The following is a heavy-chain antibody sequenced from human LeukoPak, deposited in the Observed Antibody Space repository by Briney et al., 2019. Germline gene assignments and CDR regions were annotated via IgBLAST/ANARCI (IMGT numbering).Heavy chain of an antibody. V-gene: IGHV3-21*01. Sequence: GGSLRLSCAASGFTFSSYSMNWVRQAPGKGLEWVSSISSSSSYIYYADSVKGRFTISRDNAKNSLYLQMNSLRAEDTAVYYCARDSSWELLPFDYWGQGTLVTVSS. J-gene: IGHJ4*02. CDR3: ARDSSWELLPFDY. D-gene: IGHD1-26*01. CDR2: ISSSSSYI. CDR1: GFTFSSYS.